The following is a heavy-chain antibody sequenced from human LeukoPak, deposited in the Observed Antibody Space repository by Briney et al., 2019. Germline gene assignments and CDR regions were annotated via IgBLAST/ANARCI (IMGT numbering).Heavy chain of an antibody. Sequence: PSETLSLTCTVSGCSISSYYWSWIRQPPGKGLEWIGYIYYSGSTNYNPSLKSRVTISVDTSKNQFSLKLSSVTAADTAVYYCARGHDYVWGSYQGGYFDYWGQGTLVTVSS. CDR3: ARGHDYVWGSYQGGYFDY. J-gene: IGHJ4*02. V-gene: IGHV4-59*01. D-gene: IGHD3-16*02. CDR2: IYYSGST. CDR1: GCSISSYY.